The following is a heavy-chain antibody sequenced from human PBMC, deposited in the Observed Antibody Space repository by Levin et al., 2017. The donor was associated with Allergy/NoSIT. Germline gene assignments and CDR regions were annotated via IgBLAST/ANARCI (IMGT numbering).Heavy chain of an antibody. V-gene: IGHV4-30-2*01. CDR2: IYHSGST. J-gene: IGHJ6*03. CDR3: ARGVSNYFGGYYYYMDV. D-gene: IGHD4-11*01. CDR1: GGSISSGGYS. Sequence: SSETLSLTCAVSGGSISSGGYSWSWIRQPPGKGLEWIGYIYHSGSTYYNPSLKSRVTISVDRSKNQFSLKLSSVTAADTAVYYCARGVSNYFGGYYYYMDVWGKGTTVTVSS.